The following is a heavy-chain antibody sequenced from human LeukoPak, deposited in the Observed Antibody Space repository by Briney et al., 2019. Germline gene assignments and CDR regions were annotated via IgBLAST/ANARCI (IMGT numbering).Heavy chain of an antibody. D-gene: IGHD2-15*01. Sequence: GGSLRLSCTASGFTFSSYSMSWVRQAPGKGLEWIASISGSSSYIYYAESVKGRFTISRDNSKNTLYLQMNSLRADDTAVYYCAKDRWVLRGYFEYWGQGTMVTVSS. CDR2: ISGSSSYI. CDR1: GFTFSSYS. J-gene: IGHJ4*02. CDR3: AKDRWVLRGYFEY. V-gene: IGHV3-21*01.